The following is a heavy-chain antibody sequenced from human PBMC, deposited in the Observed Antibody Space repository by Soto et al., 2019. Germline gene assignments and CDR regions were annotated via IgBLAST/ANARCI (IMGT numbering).Heavy chain of an antibody. D-gene: IGHD3-10*01. V-gene: IGHV4-4*07. CDR2: IYTSGST. CDR3: ARDLGGYYGSGSYYYYYGMDV. J-gene: IGHJ6*02. Sequence: SETLSLTCTVSGGAISSYNWSCIRQHAGKGLEWIVRIYTSGSTNYNPSLKSRVTMSVDTSKNQFSLKLSSVTAADTAVYYCARDLGGYYGSGSYYYYYGMDVWGQGATVTVSS. CDR1: GGAISSYN.